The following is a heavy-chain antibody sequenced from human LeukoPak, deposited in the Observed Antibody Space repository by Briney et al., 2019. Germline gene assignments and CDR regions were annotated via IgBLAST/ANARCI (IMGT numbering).Heavy chain of an antibody. V-gene: IGHV3-23*01. Sequence: GGSLRVSCAASGFTFSISAMKWVRQAPGRGLEWVSGISGSGSITLYADSVKGRFAISRDNSKSTVFLHMNSLRAEDTAVYHCAKAVHVHVWRSSNYWGQGTLVTVSS. CDR2: ISGSGSIT. CDR3: AKAVHVHVWRSSNY. J-gene: IGHJ4*02. CDR1: GFTFSISA. D-gene: IGHD3-16*01.